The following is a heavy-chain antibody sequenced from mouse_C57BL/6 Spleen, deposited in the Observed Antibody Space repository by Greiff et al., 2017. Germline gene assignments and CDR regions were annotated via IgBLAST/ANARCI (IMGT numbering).Heavy chain of an antibody. J-gene: IGHJ3*01. CDR1: GFNFKNTY. CDR3: ALYYYGSSIFAY. Sequence: VQLQQSVAELVRPGASVKLSCTASGFNFKNTYMHWVKQRPEQGLEWIGRIDPANGTTKYAPKFQGKATITADTSSNTAYLQLSSLTSEDTAFYYGALYYYGSSIFAYWGQGTLVTVSA. V-gene: IGHV14-3*01. D-gene: IGHD1-1*01. CDR2: IDPANGTT.